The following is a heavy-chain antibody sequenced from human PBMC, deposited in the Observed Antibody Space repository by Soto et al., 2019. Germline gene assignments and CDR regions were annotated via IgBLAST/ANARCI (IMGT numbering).Heavy chain of an antibody. J-gene: IGHJ6*02. CDR3: ARSYYYDSSGYPYYYYGMDV. D-gene: IGHD3-22*01. V-gene: IGHV3-30*03. CDR1: GLTFSSYG. CDR2: ISYDGSNK. Sequence: QVQLVESGGGVVQPGRSLRLSCAASGLTFSSYGMHWVRQAPGKGLEWVAVISYDGSNKYYADSVKGRFTISRDNSKNTLYLQMNSLRAEDTAVYYCARSYYYDSSGYPYYYYGMDVWGQGTTVTVSS.